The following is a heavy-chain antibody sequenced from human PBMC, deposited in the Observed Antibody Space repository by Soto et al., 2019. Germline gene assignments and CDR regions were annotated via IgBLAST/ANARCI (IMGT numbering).Heavy chain of an antibody. CDR2: IYSSGST. CDR1: GGSISSGGYY. Sequence: QVQLQESGPGLVKPSQTLSLTCTVSGGSISSGGYYWSWIRQHPGKGLEWIGYIYSSGSTYYNPSLKSRVTISVDTSKNQFSLKLSSVTAADTAVYYCARSRLVRFLEWLLYFDYWGQGTLVTVSS. D-gene: IGHD3-3*01. J-gene: IGHJ4*02. V-gene: IGHV4-31*03. CDR3: ARSRLVRFLEWLLYFDY.